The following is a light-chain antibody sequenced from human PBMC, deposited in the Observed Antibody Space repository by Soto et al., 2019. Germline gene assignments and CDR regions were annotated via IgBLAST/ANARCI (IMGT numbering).Light chain of an antibody. Sequence: DIQLTQSPSCLSASVGDRVTVTFRASQGISSYLAWYQQNPVKAPKLLIYAASTLQSGVPLRFSGSGSGTSFTLTISSLQPEDFATYYCQQLLIYPITFCQVTRLEIK. V-gene: IGKV1-9*01. CDR3: QQLLIYPIT. CDR2: AAS. J-gene: IGKJ5*01. CDR1: QGISSY.